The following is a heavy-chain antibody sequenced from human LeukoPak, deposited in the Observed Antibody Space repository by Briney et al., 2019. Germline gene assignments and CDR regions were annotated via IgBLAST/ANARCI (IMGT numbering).Heavy chain of an antibody. CDR1: GGTFSSYA. V-gene: IGHV1-69*04. D-gene: IGHD5-18*01. CDR2: IIPILGIA. J-gene: IGHJ5*02. CDR3: ARVPRNTAMVTFWFDP. Sequence: SVKVSCKASGGTFSSYAISWVRQAPGQGLEWMGRIIPILGIANYAQKFQGRVTITADKSTSTAYMVLSSLRSEDTAVYYCARVPRNTAMVTFWFDPWGRGTLVTVSS.